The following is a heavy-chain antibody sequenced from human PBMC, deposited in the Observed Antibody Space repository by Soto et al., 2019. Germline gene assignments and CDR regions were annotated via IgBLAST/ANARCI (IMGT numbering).Heavy chain of an antibody. D-gene: IGHD3-3*01. CDR2: ISAYNGNT. J-gene: IGHJ6*02. CDR3: AREKGRFLEWLLSSYYYAMDV. Sequence: ASVKVSCKASGYTFTSYGISWVRQAPGQGLEWMGWISAYNGNTNYAQKLQGRVTMTTDTSTSTAYMELRSLRSDDTAVYYCAREKGRFLEWLLSSYYYAMDVWGQGTTVTVSS. V-gene: IGHV1-18*01. CDR1: GYTFTSYG.